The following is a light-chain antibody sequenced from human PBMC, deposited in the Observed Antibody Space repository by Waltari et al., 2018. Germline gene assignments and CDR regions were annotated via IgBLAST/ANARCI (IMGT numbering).Light chain of an antibody. V-gene: IGKV1-5*01. CDR2: DAS. CDR1: QSISKW. J-gene: IGKJ4*01. Sequence: DIRMTQSPSTLSASAGDRVIISCRASQSISKWLAWYQQKPGKAPKLLIYDASTIQSGVPSRFSGTRSWTDFSLTISSLQPDDVATYYCQQYNSYSLLTFGGGTKVEIK. CDR3: QQYNSYSLLT.